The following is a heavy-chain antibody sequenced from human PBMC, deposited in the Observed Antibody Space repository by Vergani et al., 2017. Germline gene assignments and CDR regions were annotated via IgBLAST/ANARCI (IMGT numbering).Heavy chain of an antibody. J-gene: IGHJ2*01. Sequence: QVQLVESGGGVVQPGRSLRLSCAASGFTFSSYGMHWVRQAPGKGLEWVAVISYDGSNKYYADSVKGRFTISRDNSKNTLYLQMNSLRAEDTAVYYCARGGSGSSNWYFDLWGRGTLVTVSS. CDR2: ISYDGSNK. V-gene: IGHV3-30*03. D-gene: IGHD3-10*01. CDR1: GFTFSSYG. CDR3: ARGGSGSSNWYFDL.